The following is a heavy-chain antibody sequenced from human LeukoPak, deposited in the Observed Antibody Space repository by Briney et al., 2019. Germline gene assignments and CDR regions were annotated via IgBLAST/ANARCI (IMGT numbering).Heavy chain of an antibody. V-gene: IGHV1-69*04. J-gene: IGHJ4*02. D-gene: IGHD5-24*01. Sequence: SVKVSCKASGGAFSSYAISWVRQAPGQGLEWMGRIIPILGIANYAQKFQGRVTITADKSTSSAYMELSSLRSEDTAVYYCAYMATITRYYFDYWGQGTLVTVSS. CDR3: AYMATITRYYFDY. CDR1: GGAFSSYA. CDR2: IIPILGIA.